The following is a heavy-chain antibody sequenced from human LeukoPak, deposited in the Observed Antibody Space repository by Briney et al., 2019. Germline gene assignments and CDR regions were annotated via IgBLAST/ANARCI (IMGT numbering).Heavy chain of an antibody. V-gene: IGHV3-23*01. Sequence: PGGSLRLSCAASGFTFSSYAMNWVRQAPGKGLGWVSVISSGGTNTYYADSVKGRFTVSRDNSKNTMYLQMNSLRAEDTAVYYCARDGTDNWGLFDFWGQGTLVTVSS. D-gene: IGHD1-1*01. CDR1: GFTFSSYA. CDR3: ARDGTDNWGLFDF. CDR2: ISSGGTNT. J-gene: IGHJ4*02.